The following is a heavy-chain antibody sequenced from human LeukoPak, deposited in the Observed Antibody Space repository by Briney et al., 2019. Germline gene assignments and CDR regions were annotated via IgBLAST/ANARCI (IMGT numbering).Heavy chain of an antibody. CDR2: INSDGSST. CDR3: AKPLHLTYCVFDI. V-gene: IGHV3-74*01. CDR1: GFTFSSYW. Sequence: GGSLRLSCAASGFTFSSYWMHWVRQAPGKGLVWVSRINSDGSSTSYADSVKGRFTISRDNSKNTLYLQMNSLRAEDTAVYYCAKPLHLTYCVFDIWGQGTMVTVSS. D-gene: IGHD2-21*01. J-gene: IGHJ3*02.